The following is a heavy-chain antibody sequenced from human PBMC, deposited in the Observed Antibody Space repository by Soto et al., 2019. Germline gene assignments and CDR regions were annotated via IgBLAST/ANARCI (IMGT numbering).Heavy chain of an antibody. CDR1: GFTFSSYA. CDR3: AKDVAAYCGGDCYPSASY. Sequence: PGGSLRLSCAASGFTFSSYAMHWVRQAPGKGLEWVAVISYDGSNKYYADSVKGRFTISRDNSKNTLYLQMNSLRAEDTAVYYCAKDVAAYCGGDCYPSASYWGQGTLVTVSS. CDR2: ISYDGSNK. D-gene: IGHD2-21*01. V-gene: IGHV3-30-3*01. J-gene: IGHJ4*02.